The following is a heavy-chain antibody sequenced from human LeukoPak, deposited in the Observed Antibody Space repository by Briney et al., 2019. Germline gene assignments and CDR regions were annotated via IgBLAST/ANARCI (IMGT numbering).Heavy chain of an antibody. CDR3: AKVSWANYFDY. D-gene: IGHD2-15*01. V-gene: IGHV3-23*01. CDR1: GFTFSSYA. Sequence: PGGSLRLSCAASGFTFSSYAMSWVRQAPGKGLEWVSTISGSGGNTYHADSVRGRFTISRDNPKNTLYLQMNSLRAEDTAIYYCAKVSWANYFDYWGQGTLVTVSS. CDR2: ISGSGGNT. J-gene: IGHJ4*02.